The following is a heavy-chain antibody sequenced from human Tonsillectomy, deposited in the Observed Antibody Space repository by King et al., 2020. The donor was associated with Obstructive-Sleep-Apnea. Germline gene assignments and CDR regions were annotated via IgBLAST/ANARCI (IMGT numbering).Heavy chain of an antibody. V-gene: IGHV3-21*01. Sequence: QLVQSGGGLVKPGGSLRLSCAVSGFTFSRYTVNWVRQAPGKGLEWVSSISSSSGYIYYADSVRGRFTISRDNAKNSLFLQMNSLRAEDTAVYYCARDELGQAKLASWGPGTLAT. D-gene: IGHD1-1*01. J-gene: IGHJ5*02. CDR1: GFTFSRYT. CDR2: ISSSSGYI. CDR3: ARDELGQAKLAS.